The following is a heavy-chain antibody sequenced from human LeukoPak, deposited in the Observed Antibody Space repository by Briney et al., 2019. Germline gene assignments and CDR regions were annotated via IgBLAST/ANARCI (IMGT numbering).Heavy chain of an antibody. CDR2: INPSGGST. D-gene: IGHD4-17*01. V-gene: IGHV1-46*01. CDR1: GYTFTSYY. CDR3: ARDPTLLGEDY. Sequence: GASVKVSCKASGYTFTSYYMHWVRQAPGQGLEWMGIINPSGGSTSYAQKFQGRVTMTRDMSTSTVYMELSSLRSEDTAVYYCARDPTLLGEDYWGQGTLVTVSS. J-gene: IGHJ4*02.